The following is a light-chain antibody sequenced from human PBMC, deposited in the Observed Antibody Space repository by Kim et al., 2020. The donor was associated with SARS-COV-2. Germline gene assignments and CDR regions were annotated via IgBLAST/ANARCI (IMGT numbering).Light chain of an antibody. CDR1: QSINSD. CDR2: GAS. J-gene: IGKJ2*01. CDR3: QHYNNWSMYT. Sequence: VSPGESATLSCSASQSINSDLAWYQQRRGQAPRLLIYGASTRADGIPARFSGSGSGTEFTLTISSLQSEDFAIYYCQHYNNWSMYTFGQGTKLEI. V-gene: IGKV3-15*01.